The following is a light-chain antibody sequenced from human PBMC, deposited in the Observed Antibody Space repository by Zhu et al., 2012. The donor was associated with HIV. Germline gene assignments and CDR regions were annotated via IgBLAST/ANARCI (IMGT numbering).Light chain of an antibody. CDR2: ATS. J-gene: IGKJ4*01. Sequence: EIVLTQSPATLSVSPGERATLSCRASQSVSGNLAWYQHKPGQAPRLLIYATSTRATDIPARFSGSGSETDYTLIISSTQPEDFAVYYCQQYSDWPLTFGGGTKVGSN. CDR3: QQYSDWPLT. V-gene: IGKV3-15*01. CDR1: QSVSGN.